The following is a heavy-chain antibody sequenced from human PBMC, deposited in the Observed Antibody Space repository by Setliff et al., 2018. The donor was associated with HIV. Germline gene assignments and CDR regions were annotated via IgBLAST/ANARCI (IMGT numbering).Heavy chain of an antibody. Sequence: TSETLFLTCTVSGGSISSSSHYWGWIRQPPGKGLEWIGSMSFSGNTYNNPSLKSRVTISVDTSKNQFSLKLSSVTAADTAVYYCARDDYGDYTVFDIWGQGTMVTVSS. J-gene: IGHJ3*02. CDR1: GGSISSSSHY. V-gene: IGHV4-39*07. CDR3: ARDDYGDYTVFDI. D-gene: IGHD4-17*01. CDR2: MSFSGNT.